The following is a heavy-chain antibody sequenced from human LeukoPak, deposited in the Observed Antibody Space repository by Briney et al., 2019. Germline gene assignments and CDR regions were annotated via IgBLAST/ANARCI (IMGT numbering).Heavy chain of an antibody. CDR3: ARDRYCSSTSCYKDYGMDV. D-gene: IGHD2-2*02. J-gene: IGHJ6*04. Sequence: PSQTLSLTCTVSGGSISSGSYYWSWIRQPAGKGLEWIGRIYTSGSTNYNPSLKSRVTISVDTSKNQFSLKLSSVTAADTAVYYCARDRYCSSTSCYKDYGMDVWGKGTTVTVSS. CDR2: IYTSGST. CDR1: GGSISSGSYY. V-gene: IGHV4-61*02.